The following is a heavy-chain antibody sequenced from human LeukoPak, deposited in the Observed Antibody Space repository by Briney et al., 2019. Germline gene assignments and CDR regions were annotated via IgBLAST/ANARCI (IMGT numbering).Heavy chain of an antibody. Sequence: SQTLSLTCTVSGGSISSGSYYWSWLRQPPGKRLEWIAYIHYSGTTKYNPSLKSRVTISVDTSNNQFSLKFYSVTAADTAVYYCARTPRRGGFDYWGQGALLTVSS. J-gene: IGHJ4*02. CDR1: GGSISSGSYY. CDR2: IHYSGTT. D-gene: IGHD2-15*01. CDR3: ARTPRRGGFDY. V-gene: IGHV4-61*01.